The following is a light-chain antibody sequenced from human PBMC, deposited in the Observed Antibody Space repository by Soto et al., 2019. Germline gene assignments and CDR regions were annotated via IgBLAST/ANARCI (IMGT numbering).Light chain of an antibody. V-gene: IGKV1-39*01. Sequence: DLQMTQSPSSLSASVGDRVTITCRASQSISNYLNWYQQKPGKAPNLLIYAASSLLSGVPSRFSGSGSGTDFTLTIGGLQPEDFATYYCQQSYSNPPTFGQGTKVEIK. CDR3: QQSYSNPPT. CDR2: AAS. CDR1: QSISNY. J-gene: IGKJ1*01.